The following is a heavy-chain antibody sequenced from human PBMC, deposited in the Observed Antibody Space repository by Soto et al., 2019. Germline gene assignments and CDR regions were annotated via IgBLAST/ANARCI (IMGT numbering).Heavy chain of an antibody. CDR1: GYTYISYS. V-gene: IGHV1-3*01. Sequence: ASVKVSCKASGYTYISYSMHWVRQAPGQRLEWMGWINVGNGNTKYSQNFQGRVTINQDTSASTAYMELSSLTSEDTAVYYCAREYCSSTSRLNWFDPWGQGTLVTVSS. CDR2: INVGNGNT. CDR3: AREYCSSTSRLNWFDP. D-gene: IGHD2-2*01. J-gene: IGHJ5*02.